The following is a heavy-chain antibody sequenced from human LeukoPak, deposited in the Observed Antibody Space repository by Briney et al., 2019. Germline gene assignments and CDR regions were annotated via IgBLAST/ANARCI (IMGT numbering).Heavy chain of an antibody. CDR2: IYPGDSDT. V-gene: IGHV5-51*01. CDR3: ASSSERAHGEGLYSSSSYYFDY. D-gene: IGHD6-6*01. CDR1: GYSFTSYW. J-gene: IGHJ4*02. Sequence: GESLKIPCKGSGYSFTSYWIGWVRQMPGKGLEWMGIIYPGDSDTRYSPSFQGQVTISADKSISTAYLQWSSLKASDTAMYYCASSSERAHGEGLYSSSSYYFDYWGQGTLVTVSS.